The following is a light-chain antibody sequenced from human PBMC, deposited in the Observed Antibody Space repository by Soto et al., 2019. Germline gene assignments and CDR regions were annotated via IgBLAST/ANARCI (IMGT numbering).Light chain of an antibody. CDR3: QQRSTWPWT. CDR1: QSVSSY. V-gene: IGKV3-11*01. CDR2: DAS. J-gene: IGKJ1*01. Sequence: EIVLTQSPATLSLSPGERATLSCRASQSVSSYLAWYQQKPGQAPRLLIYDASNRATGIPARFTGSGSVTDFTLTISSLEPEDFAVYSCQQRSTWPWTFGQGTKVEIK.